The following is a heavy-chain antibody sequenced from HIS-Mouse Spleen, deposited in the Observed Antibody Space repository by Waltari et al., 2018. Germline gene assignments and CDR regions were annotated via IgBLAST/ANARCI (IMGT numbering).Heavy chain of an antibody. V-gene: IGHV4-39*07. J-gene: IGHJ5*02. CDR2: IYYSGTT. CDR3: ARVNGDYVGWFDP. D-gene: IGHD4-17*01. Sequence: QLQLQESGPGLVKPSETLSLTRTVSGGSISSSSYYWGWIRQPPGKGLGWIGSIYYSGTTYNNPSLKSRVTISVDTSKNQFSLKLSSVTAADTAVYYCARVNGDYVGWFDPWGQGTLVTVSS. CDR1: GGSISSSSYY.